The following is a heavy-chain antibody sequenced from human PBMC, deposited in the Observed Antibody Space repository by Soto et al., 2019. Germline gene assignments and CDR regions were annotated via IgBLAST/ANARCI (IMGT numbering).Heavy chain of an antibody. CDR1: GGSISSYY. J-gene: IGHJ3*01. D-gene: IGHD3-16*01. CDR3: GRVGGGVFVF. V-gene: IGHV4-59*01. CDR2: IYYSGST. Sequence: PSETLSLTCTVSGGSISSYYWSWIRQPPGKGLEWIGYIYYSGSTNYNPSLKSRVTISVDTSKNQFSLKLSSVTAADTAVYYCGRVGGGVFVFWGQGTMVTVS.